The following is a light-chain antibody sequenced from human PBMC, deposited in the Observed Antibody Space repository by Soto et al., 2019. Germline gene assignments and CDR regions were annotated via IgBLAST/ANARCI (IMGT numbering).Light chain of an antibody. J-gene: IGKJ4*01. V-gene: IGKV3-15*01. CDR1: QSVHSD. CDR3: QQYTSWPPLT. CDR2: DAS. Sequence: EIVMTQSPATLSVSPGEGATLSCRASQSVHSDLAWYQQKPGQAPRLLIYDASTRATGVPARFSGSWSGTEVILTISSLQSEDFAVYYCQQYTSWPPLTFGGGTKVEI.